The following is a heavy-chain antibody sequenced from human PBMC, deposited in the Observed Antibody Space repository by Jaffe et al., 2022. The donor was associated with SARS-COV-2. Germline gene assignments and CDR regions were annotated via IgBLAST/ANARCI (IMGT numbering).Heavy chain of an antibody. V-gene: IGHV3-11*01. D-gene: IGHD4-17*01. J-gene: IGHJ4*02. Sequence: QVQLVESGGGLVKPGGSLRLSCTASGFIFRDYYMTWIRQAPGKGLEWISYITGSGSIIYYADSVKGRFTISRDNAKNSLYLDMNSLRAEDTAVYYCARGNYGFDYWGQGTLVTVSS. CDR3: ARGNYGFDY. CDR2: ITGSGSII. CDR1: GFIFRDYY.